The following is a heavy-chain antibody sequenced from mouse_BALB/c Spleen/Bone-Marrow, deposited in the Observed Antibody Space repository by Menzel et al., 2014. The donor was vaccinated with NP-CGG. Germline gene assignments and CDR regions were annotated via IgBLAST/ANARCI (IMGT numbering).Heavy chain of an antibody. V-gene: IGHV1-15*01. CDR1: GYTFTDYE. J-gene: IGHJ3*01. CDR3: TRLDSSGYGAY. CDR2: IDLETGGT. D-gene: IGHD3-2*01. Sequence: QVQLQQSGAELVRPGASVTLSCKASGYTFTDYEMHWLKQTPVHGLEWIGAIDLETGGTAYNQKFKGRATLTADKSSSTAYMELRSLTSEDSAVYYCTRLDSSGYGAYWGQGTLVTVSA.